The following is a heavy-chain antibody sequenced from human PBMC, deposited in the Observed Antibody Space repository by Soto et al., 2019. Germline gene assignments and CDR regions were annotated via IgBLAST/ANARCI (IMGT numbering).Heavy chain of an antibody. CDR3: ACVPPNWYFAL. CDR1: GGSISSYY. CDR2: IYYSGST. J-gene: IGHJ2*01. Sequence: QVQLQESGPGLVKPSETLSLTCTVSGGSISSYYWSWIRQPPGKGLEWIGYIYYSGSTNYNPPLKSRVTISVDPSKSQFSLKLSSVTAADTAVYYCACVPPNWYFALWGRGTLVTVSS. V-gene: IGHV4-59*01.